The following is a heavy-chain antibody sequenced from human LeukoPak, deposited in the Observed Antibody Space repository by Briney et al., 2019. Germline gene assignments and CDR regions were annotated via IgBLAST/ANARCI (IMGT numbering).Heavy chain of an antibody. CDR3: AKDRSSSWYRARGAFDI. D-gene: IGHD6-13*01. J-gene: IGHJ3*02. CDR2: ISGSGGST. Sequence: GGSLRLSCAASGFTFSSYAMSWVRQAPGKGLEWVSAISGSGGSTYYADSVKGRFTISRDNSKNTLYLQMNSLRAEDTAVYYGAKDRSSSWYRARGAFDIWGQGTMVTVSS. CDR1: GFTFSSYA. V-gene: IGHV3-23*01.